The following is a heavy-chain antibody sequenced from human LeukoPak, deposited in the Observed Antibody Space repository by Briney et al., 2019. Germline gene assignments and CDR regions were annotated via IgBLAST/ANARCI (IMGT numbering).Heavy chain of an antibody. D-gene: IGHD3-22*01. Sequence: PSETLSLTCTVSGGSISSYYWSWIRQPPGKALEWLALIYWNDDKRYSPSLKSRLTITKDTSKNQVVLTMTNMDPVDTATYYCAHISYDSSGYNYWGQGTLVTVSS. CDR3: AHISYDSSGYNY. CDR1: GGSISSYYW. CDR2: IYWNDDK. J-gene: IGHJ4*02. V-gene: IGHV2-5*01.